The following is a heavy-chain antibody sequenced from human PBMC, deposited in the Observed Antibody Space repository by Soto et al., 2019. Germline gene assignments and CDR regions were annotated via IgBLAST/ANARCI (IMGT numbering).Heavy chain of an antibody. CDR2: VYHSGST. Sequence: ASETLSLTCDVTGYSISSGYYWGWIRQPPGKGLEWIGSVYHSGSTYYNPSLKSRVTISVDTSKNQFSLKLSSVTAADTAVYYCARDFGVVISSWSGGMDVWGQGTTVTVSS. J-gene: IGHJ6*02. V-gene: IGHV4-38-2*02. CDR1: GYSISSGYY. CDR3: ARDFGVVISSWSGGMDV. D-gene: IGHD3-3*01.